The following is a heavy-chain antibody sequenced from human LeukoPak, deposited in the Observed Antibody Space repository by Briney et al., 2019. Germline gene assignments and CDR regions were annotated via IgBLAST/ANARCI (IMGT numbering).Heavy chain of an antibody. CDR3: AWESSGYDY. D-gene: IGHD3-22*01. CDR1: GFTFSSNY. CDR2: IYSGGST. V-gene: IGHV3-53*01. Sequence: QPGGSLSLSGAASGFTFSSNYRSWLRQAPGKGLEWVAVIYSGGSTYYADSVKGRFTISRDNSKNTLYLQKNSLRGQDTAVYYCAWESSGYDYWGQGTLVTVSS. J-gene: IGHJ4*02.